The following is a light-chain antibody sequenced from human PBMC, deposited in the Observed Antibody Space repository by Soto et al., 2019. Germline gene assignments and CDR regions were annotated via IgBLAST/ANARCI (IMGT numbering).Light chain of an antibody. CDR2: GAS. Sequence: KVMTQSPAPLSEFPGDSATVSCRASQSVGSNLAWYQQKAGQAPSLLIYGASTRATGVPASFSGSGSGTEFTLTISSLQSEDFAVYYCQQYSYWRTLGQGTKVDIK. CDR3: QQYSYWRT. J-gene: IGKJ1*01. V-gene: IGKV3-15*01. CDR1: QSVGSN.